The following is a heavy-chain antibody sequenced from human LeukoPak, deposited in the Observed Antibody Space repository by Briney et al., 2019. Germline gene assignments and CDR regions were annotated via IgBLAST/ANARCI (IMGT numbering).Heavy chain of an antibody. CDR2: IYYSGST. D-gene: IGHD6-6*01. CDR1: GGSISSGDYY. CDR3: ARVRRQLGLWLDY. V-gene: IGHV4-30-4*01. J-gene: IGHJ4*02. Sequence: SSQTLSLTCTVSGGSISSGDYYRSWIRQPPGKGLEWIGYIYYSGSTYYNPSLKSRVTISVDTSKNQFSLKLSSVTAADTAVYYCARVRRQLGLWLDYWGQGTLVTVSS.